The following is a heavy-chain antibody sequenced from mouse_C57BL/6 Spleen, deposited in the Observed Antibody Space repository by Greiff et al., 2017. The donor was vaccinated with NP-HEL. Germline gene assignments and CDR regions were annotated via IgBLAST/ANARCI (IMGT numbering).Heavy chain of an antibody. J-gene: IGHJ4*01. CDR2: IYPGSGST. CDR3: ARRYYSNYAMDY. D-gene: IGHD2-5*01. V-gene: IGHV1-55*01. Sequence: QVHVKQSGAELVKPGASVKMSCKASGYTFTSYWITWVKQRPGQGLEWIGDIYPGSGSTNYNEKFKSKATLTVDTSSSTAYMQLSSLTSEDSAVYYCARRYYSNYAMDYWGQGTSVTVSS. CDR1: GYTFTSYW.